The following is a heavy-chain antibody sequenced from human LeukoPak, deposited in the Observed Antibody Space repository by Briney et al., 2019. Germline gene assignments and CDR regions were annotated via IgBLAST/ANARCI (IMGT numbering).Heavy chain of an antibody. Sequence: SQTLSLTCAISGDSVSSNSAAWNWIRQSSSRGLEWLGRTYYRSKWYNDYAVSVKSRITINPDISKNQFSLQLNSVTPEDTAVYYCAFEAYYYGMDAWGQGTTVTVSS. CDR2: TYYRSKWYN. V-gene: IGHV6-1*01. CDR3: AFEAYYYGMDA. J-gene: IGHJ6*02. D-gene: IGHD3-9*01. CDR1: GDSVSSNSAA.